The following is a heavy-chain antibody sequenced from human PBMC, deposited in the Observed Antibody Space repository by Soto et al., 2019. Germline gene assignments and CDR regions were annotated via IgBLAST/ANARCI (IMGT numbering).Heavy chain of an antibody. Sequence: SETLSLTCAVYGGSFSGYYWSWIRQPPGKGLEWIGEINHSGSTNYNPSLKSRVTISVDTSKNQFSLKLSSVTAADTAVYYCARGDGYCSGGSCLRWFDPWGQGTLVTVSS. CDR1: GGSFSGYY. CDR3: ARGDGYCSGGSCLRWFDP. J-gene: IGHJ5*02. D-gene: IGHD2-15*01. CDR2: INHSGST. V-gene: IGHV4-34*01.